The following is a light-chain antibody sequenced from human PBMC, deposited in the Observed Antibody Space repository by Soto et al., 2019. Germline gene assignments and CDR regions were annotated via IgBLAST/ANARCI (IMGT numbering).Light chain of an antibody. V-gene: IGKV3-20*01. CDR1: QSISSNY. J-gene: IGKJ1*01. CDR2: GAS. Sequence: VMSQSAATLSVSPGERATLSCRASQSISSNYLAWYQQKPGQAPRLLIYGASTRATGIPDRFSGSGSGTDFTLTISSLEFGDSAVYYCQQYGSSPTWTFGQGTKVDI. CDR3: QQYGSSPTWT.